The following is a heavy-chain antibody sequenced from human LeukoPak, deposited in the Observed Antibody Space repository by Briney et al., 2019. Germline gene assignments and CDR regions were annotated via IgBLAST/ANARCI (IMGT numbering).Heavy chain of an antibody. J-gene: IGHJ4*02. CDR2: IYYSGST. D-gene: IGHD2-21*02. Sequence: SETLSLTCTVSGGSFSSGSYYWSWIQQPPGKGLEWIGYIYYSGSTNYNPSLKSRVTISVDTSKNQFSLKLSSVTAADTAVYYCARTGVTAIYWGQGTLVTVSS. V-gene: IGHV4-61*01. CDR3: ARTGVTAIY. CDR1: GGSFSSGSYY.